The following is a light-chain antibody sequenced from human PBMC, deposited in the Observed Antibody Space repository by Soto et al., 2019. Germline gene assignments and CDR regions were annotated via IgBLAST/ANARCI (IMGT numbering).Light chain of an antibody. CDR2: DVS. CDR3: MQGTHWPPLT. V-gene: IGKV2-30*01. CDR1: QSLVYSDGNTY. Sequence: DVVLTQSPLSLPVTLGQPASISCRSSQSLVYSDGNTYLNWFQQRPGRSPRRLIYDVSNRDSGVPDRFSGGGSGTDFTLKITRVEAEDFGVYYCMQGTHWPPLTFGQGTRLEI. J-gene: IGKJ5*01.